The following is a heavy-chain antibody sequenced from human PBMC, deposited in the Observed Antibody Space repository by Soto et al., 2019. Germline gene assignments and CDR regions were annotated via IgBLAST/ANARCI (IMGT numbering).Heavy chain of an antibody. CDR1: GYTFTSYD. D-gene: IGHD2-15*01. CDR2: MNPNSGNT. Sequence: QVQLVQSGAEVKKPGASVKVSCKASGYTFTSYDINWVRQATGQGLEWMGWMNPNSGNTGYAQKFQGRVTMTRNTSTSTAYMELSSLKSDDTAVYYCAVGVWYRYYYYGMDVWGQGTTVTVSS. CDR3: AVGVWYRYYYYGMDV. J-gene: IGHJ6*02. V-gene: IGHV1-8*01.